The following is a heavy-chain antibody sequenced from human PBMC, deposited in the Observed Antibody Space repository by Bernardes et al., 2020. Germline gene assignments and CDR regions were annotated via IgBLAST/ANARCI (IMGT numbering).Heavy chain of an antibody. CDR2: INWNGGST. Sequence: GGSLRLSCAASGFTFDDYGMSWVRQAPGKGLEWVSGINWNGGSTGYADSVKGRFTISRDNAKNSLYLQMNSLRAEDTALYHCARDQWELPSSRVVVSAFDIWGQGTMVTVSS. V-gene: IGHV3-20*01. CDR3: ARDQWELPSSRVVVSAFDI. D-gene: IGHD1-26*01. J-gene: IGHJ3*02. CDR1: GFTFDDYG.